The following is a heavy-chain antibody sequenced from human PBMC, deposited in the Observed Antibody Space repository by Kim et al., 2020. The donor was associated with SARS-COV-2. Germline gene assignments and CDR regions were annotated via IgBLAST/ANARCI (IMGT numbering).Heavy chain of an antibody. J-gene: IGHJ4*02. V-gene: IGHV3-43*01. CDR3: VRGRGSGAFLVDY. Sequence: YVDSVRGRFTISRDNSKNSLYLQMNSLRTEDTAFYECVRGRGSGAFLVDYWGQGTLVTVSS. D-gene: IGHD3-10*01.